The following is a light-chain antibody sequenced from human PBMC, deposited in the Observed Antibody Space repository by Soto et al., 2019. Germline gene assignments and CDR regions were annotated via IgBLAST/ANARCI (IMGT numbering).Light chain of an antibody. J-gene: IGLJ1*01. CDR3: AAWDDSLNGPSYV. CDR2: SNN. Sequence: QSVLTQPPSASGTPGQRVTISCSGSSSNIGSNTVNWYQQLPGTAPKLLIYSNNQRPSGVPDRFSGSKSGTSASLAISGLQSEDEADYYCAAWDDSLNGPSYVFGPGTKLTVL. V-gene: IGLV1-44*01. CDR1: SSNIGSNT.